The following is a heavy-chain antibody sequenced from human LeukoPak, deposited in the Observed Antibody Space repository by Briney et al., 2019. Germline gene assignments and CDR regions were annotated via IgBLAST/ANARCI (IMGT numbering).Heavy chain of an antibody. D-gene: IGHD3-22*01. J-gene: IGHJ4*02. CDR3: ARDDDSSGYSTSGDFDY. CDR2: ISAYNGNT. Sequence: ASVKVSCKASGYTFTSYGISWVRQAPGQGLEWMGWISAYNGNTNYAQKLQGRVTMTTDTSTSTAYMELRSLRSDDTAVYYCARDDDSSGYSTSGDFDYWGQGTLVTVSS. CDR1: GYTFTSYG. V-gene: IGHV1-18*01.